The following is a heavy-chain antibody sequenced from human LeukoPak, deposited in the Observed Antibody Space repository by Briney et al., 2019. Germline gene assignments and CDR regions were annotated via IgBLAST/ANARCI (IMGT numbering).Heavy chain of an antibody. J-gene: IGHJ4*02. Sequence: SETLSLTCTVSGGSISSGSYYWGWIRQPPGKGLEWIGSIYYSGSTYYNPSLKSRVTIPVDTSKNQFSLKLSSVTAADTAVYYCARRYYYDSSGYYYQWGQGTLVTVSS. CDR1: GGSISSGSYY. CDR3: ARRYYYDSSGYYYQ. V-gene: IGHV4-39*01. CDR2: IYYSGST. D-gene: IGHD3-22*01.